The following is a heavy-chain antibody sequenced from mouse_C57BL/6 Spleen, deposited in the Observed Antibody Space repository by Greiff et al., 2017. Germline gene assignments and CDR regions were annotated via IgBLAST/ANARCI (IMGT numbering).Heavy chain of an antibody. D-gene: IGHD2-3*01. V-gene: IGHV5-16*01. CDR1: GFTFSDYY. J-gene: IGHJ1*03. Sequence: EVQLVESEGGLVQPGSSMKLSCTASGFTFSDYYMAWVRQVPEKGLEWVANINYDGSSTYYLDSLKSRFIISRDNAKNILYLQMSSLKSEDTATYYWAREGYDGYGYWYFDVWGTGTTVTGSS. CDR2: INYDGSST. CDR3: AREGYDGYGYWYFDV.